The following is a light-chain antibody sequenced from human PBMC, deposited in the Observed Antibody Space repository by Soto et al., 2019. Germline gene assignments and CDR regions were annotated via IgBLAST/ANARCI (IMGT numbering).Light chain of an antibody. V-gene: IGKV3-15*01. CDR3: QQFNKWPLT. CDR1: QSVNSN. J-gene: IGKJ4*01. CDR2: GAF. Sequence: EIVMTQSPATLSVSPGERATLSCRASQSVNSNLAWYQHKPGQAPRLLIYGAFTRATGIPARFSGSGSGTEFTLTISSLQSEDFAVYYCQQFNKWPLTFGGGTKVEI.